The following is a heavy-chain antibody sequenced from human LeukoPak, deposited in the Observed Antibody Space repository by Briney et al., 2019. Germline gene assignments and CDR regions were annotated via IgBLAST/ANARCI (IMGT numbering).Heavy chain of an antibody. CDR2: IYSGGST. D-gene: IGHD3-10*01. CDR1: GFTVSSNY. Sequence: PGGSLRLSCAASGFTVSSNYMSWVRQAPGKGLEWVSVIYSGGSTYYADSVKGRFTISRDNSKNTLYLQMNSLRAEDTAVYYCARGYYYGSGSSDSDYWGQGTLVTVSS. V-gene: IGHV3-53*01. CDR3: ARGYYYGSGSSDSDY. J-gene: IGHJ4*02.